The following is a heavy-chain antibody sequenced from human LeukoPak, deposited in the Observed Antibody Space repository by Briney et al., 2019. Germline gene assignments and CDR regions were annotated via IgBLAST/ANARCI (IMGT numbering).Heavy chain of an antibody. CDR3: ARLVGRYDSSGYPYYFDY. CDR1: GGSISSHY. D-gene: IGHD3-22*01. CDR2: IYYSGST. J-gene: IGHJ4*02. V-gene: IGHV4-59*11. Sequence: SETLSLTCTVSGGSISSHYWSWIRQPPGKGLEWIGYIYYSGSTNYNPSLKSRVTISVDTSKNQFSLKLSSVTAADTAVYYCARLVGRYDSSGYPYYFDYWGQGTLVTVSS.